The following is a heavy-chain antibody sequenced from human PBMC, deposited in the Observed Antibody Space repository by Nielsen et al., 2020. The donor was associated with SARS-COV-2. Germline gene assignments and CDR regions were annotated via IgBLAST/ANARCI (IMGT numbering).Heavy chain of an antibody. CDR1: GFTFRTYA. V-gene: IGHV3-23*01. J-gene: IGHJ6*02. D-gene: IGHD3-10*01. CDR2: LPGNSGNT. CDR3: ATERGYYGMDV. Sequence: GSLRLSCAASGFTFRTYAMSWVRQAPGKGLEWVAGLPGNSGNTYYADSVKGRFTMSRDNSKSTLYLQMNSLRAEDTAVYYCATERGYYGMDVWGQGTTVTVSS.